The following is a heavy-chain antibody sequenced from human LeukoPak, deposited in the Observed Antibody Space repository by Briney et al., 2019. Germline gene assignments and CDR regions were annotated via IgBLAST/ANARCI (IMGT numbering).Heavy chain of an antibody. CDR2: IRSKANSYAT. D-gene: IGHD2-2*01. CDR3: TSRIVVVPAARVDY. Sequence: QPGGSLKLSCAASGFTFSGSAMHWVRQASGKGLEWVGRIRSKANSYATAYAASVKGRFTISRDDSKNTAYLQMNSLKTEDTAVYYCTSRIVVVPAARVDYWGQGTLVTVSS. CDR1: GFTFSGSA. V-gene: IGHV3-73*01. J-gene: IGHJ4*02.